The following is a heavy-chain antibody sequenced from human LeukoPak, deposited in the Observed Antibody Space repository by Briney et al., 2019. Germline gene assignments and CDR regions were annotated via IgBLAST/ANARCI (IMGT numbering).Heavy chain of an antibody. CDR2: FYRGDST. V-gene: IGHV3-53*01. J-gene: IGHJ4*02. D-gene: IGHD3-22*01. Sequence: PGGSLRLSCAASGFTVSSSYMYWVRQAPGKGLEWVSFFYRGDSTYYAESVRGRFTISRDNSKNTLYLQMNSLRAEDTAVYYCARDPYTTSSGYYLFDYWGQGTLVTVSS. CDR3: ARDPYTTSSGYYLFDY. CDR1: GFTVSSSY.